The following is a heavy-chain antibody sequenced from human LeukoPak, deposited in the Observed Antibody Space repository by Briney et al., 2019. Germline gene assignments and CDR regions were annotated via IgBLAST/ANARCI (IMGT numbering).Heavy chain of an antibody. V-gene: IGHV4-39*07. J-gene: IGHJ4*02. CDR1: GGSISSGGYY. CDR3: ARDSNFVDRYYGSGSYADY. CDR2: IYYSGST. Sequence: PSQTLSLTCTVSGGSISSGGYYWSWIRQPPGKGLEWIGIIYYSGSTYYNPSLKSRVTISVDTSKNQFSLKLSSVTAADTAVYYCARDSNFVDRYYGSGSYADYWGQGTLVTVSS. D-gene: IGHD3-10*01.